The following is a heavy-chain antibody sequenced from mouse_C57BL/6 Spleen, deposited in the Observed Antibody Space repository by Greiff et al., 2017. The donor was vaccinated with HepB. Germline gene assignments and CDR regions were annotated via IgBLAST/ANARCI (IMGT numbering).Heavy chain of an antibody. CDR3: ARVYGYSSWFAY. CDR1: GYAFSSSW. V-gene: IGHV1-82*01. J-gene: IGHJ3*01. D-gene: IGHD2-2*01. CDR2: IYPGDGDT. Sequence: VQLQQSGPELVKPGASVKISCKASGYAFSSSWMNWVKQRPGKGLEWIGRIYPGDGDTNYNGKFKGKATLTADKSSSTAYMQLSSLTSEDSAVYCWARVYGYSSWFAYWGQGTLVTVSA.